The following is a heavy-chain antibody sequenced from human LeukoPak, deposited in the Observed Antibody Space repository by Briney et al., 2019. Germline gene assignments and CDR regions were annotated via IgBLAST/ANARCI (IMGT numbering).Heavy chain of an antibody. J-gene: IGHJ5*02. Sequence: SGTLSLTCTVSGGSISSSSYYWGWIRQPPGKGLEWIGSIYYSGSTYYNLSLKSRVTISVDTSKNQFSLKLSSVTAADTAVYYCAKVVVVPAAMGGSNWLDPWGQGTLVTVSS. D-gene: IGHD2-2*01. CDR2: IYYSGST. V-gene: IGHV4-39*01. CDR3: AKVVVVPAAMGGSNWLDP. CDR1: GGSISSSSYY.